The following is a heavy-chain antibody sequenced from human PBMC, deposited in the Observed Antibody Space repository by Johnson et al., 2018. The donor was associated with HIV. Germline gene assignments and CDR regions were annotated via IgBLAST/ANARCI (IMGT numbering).Heavy chain of an antibody. CDR3: ATGVVVTAMNDAFDI. V-gene: IGHV3-11*04. D-gene: IGHD2-21*02. Sequence: DSVKGRFTISRDNAKNSLYLQMNSLRAEDTAVYYCATGVVVTAMNDAFDIWGQGTMVTVSS. J-gene: IGHJ3*02.